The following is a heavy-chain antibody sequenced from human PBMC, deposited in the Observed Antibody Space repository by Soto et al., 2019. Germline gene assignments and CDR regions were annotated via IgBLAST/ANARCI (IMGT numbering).Heavy chain of an antibody. CDR1: GGTFISYA. J-gene: IGHJ6*02. CDR3: ASPTKPLYYYYGMDV. Sequence: QVQLVQSGAEAKKPGSSVKVSCKASGGTFISYAISWVRQAPGQGLEWMGGIIPIFGTANYAQKFQGRVTITADESTSTAYMELSSLSSEDTAVYYCASPTKPLYYYYGMDVWGQGTTVTVSS. V-gene: IGHV1-69*12. D-gene: IGHD1-1*01. CDR2: IIPIFGTA.